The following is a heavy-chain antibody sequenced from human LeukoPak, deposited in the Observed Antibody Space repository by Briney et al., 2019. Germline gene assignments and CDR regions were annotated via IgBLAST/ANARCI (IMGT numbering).Heavy chain of an antibody. D-gene: IGHD3-10*01. CDR1: GFTFSSYW. V-gene: IGHV3-74*01. Sequence: GGSLRLSCAASGFTFSSYWMHWVRQAPGKGLVWVSSIKSDGSSTSYADSVKGRLTISRDNARNTLYLQMYSLRVEDTAVYYCARGGGYGSGNHYRGGAFDIWGQGTMVTVSS. CDR2: IKSDGSST. CDR3: ARGGGYGSGNHYRGGAFDI. J-gene: IGHJ3*02.